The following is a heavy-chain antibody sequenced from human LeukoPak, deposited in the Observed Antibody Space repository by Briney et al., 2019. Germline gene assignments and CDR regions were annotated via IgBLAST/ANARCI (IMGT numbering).Heavy chain of an antibody. CDR2: IKQDGSEK. V-gene: IGHV3-7*04. Sequence: GGSLRLSCAASGFTFSSYWMSWVRQAPGKGLEWVASIKQDGSEKYYVDSVKGRFTISRDNAKNSLYLQMNSLRAEDTAVYYCAREDGYNSGYYFDYWGQGTLVTVSS. CDR3: AREDGYNSGYYFDY. D-gene: IGHD5-24*01. CDR1: GFTFSSYW. J-gene: IGHJ4*02.